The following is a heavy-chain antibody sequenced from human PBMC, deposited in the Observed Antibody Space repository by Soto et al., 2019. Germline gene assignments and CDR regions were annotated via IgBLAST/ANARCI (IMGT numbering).Heavy chain of an antibody. Sequence: GGSLRLSCAASGLTFTTYWMHWVRQAPGKGLAWVPRINSDGSSTTYADSVKGRFTISRDNAKNTLYLQMNSLRAEDTAVYYCAREVRYSYGYRFDYWGQGTLVTVSS. D-gene: IGHD5-18*01. V-gene: IGHV3-74*03. CDR3: AREVRYSYGYRFDY. CDR2: INSDGSST. CDR1: GLTFTTYW. J-gene: IGHJ4*02.